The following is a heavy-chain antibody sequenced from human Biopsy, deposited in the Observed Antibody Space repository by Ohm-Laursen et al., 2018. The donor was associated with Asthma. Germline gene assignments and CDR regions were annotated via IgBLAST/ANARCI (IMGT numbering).Heavy chain of an antibody. V-gene: IGHV1-8*01. Sequence: SSVKVSCKVYGYSFARHDINWVRQAPGQGLEWMGWMNPRSGNTWFAQKFQGRLSMTRNTSLNTAYMEVRSLKPDDTAVYYCARATRTGIADRLDPWGQGTLVSV. CDR3: ARATRTGIADRLDP. J-gene: IGHJ5*02. CDR1: GYSFARHD. CDR2: MNPRSGNT. D-gene: IGHD1-1*01.